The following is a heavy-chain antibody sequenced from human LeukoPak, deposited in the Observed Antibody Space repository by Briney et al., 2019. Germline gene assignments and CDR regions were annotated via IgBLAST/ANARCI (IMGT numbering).Heavy chain of an antibody. D-gene: IGHD1-1*01. V-gene: IGHV3-21*01. CDR2: ISSSSSYI. J-gene: IGHJ4*02. Sequence: PGGSLRLSCAASGFTFSSYSMNWVRQAPGKGLEWVSSISSSSSYIYYADSVKGRFTISRDNAKNSLYLQMNSLRAEDTAVYYCARDSYNWNEGFDYWGQGTLVTVSS. CDR1: GFTFSSYS. CDR3: ARDSYNWNEGFDY.